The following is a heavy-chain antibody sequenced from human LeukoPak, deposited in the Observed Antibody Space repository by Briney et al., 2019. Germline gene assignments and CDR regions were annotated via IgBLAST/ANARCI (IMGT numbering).Heavy chain of an antibody. CDR2: IIPIFGTA. V-gene: IGHV1-69*13. CDR3: ARSLRASGVVVTAILGY. J-gene: IGHJ4*02. CDR1: GGTFSSYA. Sequence: ASVKVSCKASGGTFSSYAISWVRQAPGQGLEWMGGIIPIFGTANYAQKFQGRVTITADESTSTAYMELSSLRSEDTAVYYCARSLRASGVVVTAILGYWGQGTLVTVSS. D-gene: IGHD2-21*02.